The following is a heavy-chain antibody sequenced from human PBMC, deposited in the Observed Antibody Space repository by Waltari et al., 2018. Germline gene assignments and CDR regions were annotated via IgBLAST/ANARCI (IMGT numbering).Heavy chain of an antibody. CDR3: ARDYLTVATSMAFDI. CDR2: IYYSGST. CDR1: GGSISSYY. V-gene: IGHV4-59*01. Sequence: QVQLQESGPGLVKPSETLSLTCTVSGGSISSYYWSWIRQPPGKGLEWNGYIYYSGSTNYNPSLKSRVTISVDTSKNQFSLKLSSVTAADTAVYYCARDYLTVATSMAFDIWGQGTMVTVSS. J-gene: IGHJ3*02. D-gene: IGHD4-17*01.